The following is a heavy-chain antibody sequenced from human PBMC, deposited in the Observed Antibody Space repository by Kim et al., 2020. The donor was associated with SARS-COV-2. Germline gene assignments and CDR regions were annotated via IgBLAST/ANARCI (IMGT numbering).Heavy chain of an antibody. Sequence: GGSLRLSCAASGFSFSTYAMHWVRQAPGKGPEWVAVISRDGKNIYYADSVKGRFTISRDNSKNTLFLEMNSLRPEDTAVYYCAQGVWTGGPACAWDCYVDDWGQGSLVTVSS. D-gene: IGHD2-2*01. CDR3: AQGVWTGGPACAWDCYVDD. CDR2: ISRDGKNI. J-gene: IGHJ4*02. V-gene: IGHV3-30*18. CDR1: GFSFSTYA.